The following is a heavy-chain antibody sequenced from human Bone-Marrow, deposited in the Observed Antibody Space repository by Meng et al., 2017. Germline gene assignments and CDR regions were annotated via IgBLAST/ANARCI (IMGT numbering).Heavy chain of an antibody. D-gene: IGHD6-13*01. CDR1: GGTFSSYA. V-gene: IGHV1-69*05. J-gene: IGHJ4*02. Sequence: SVKVSCKASGGTFSSYAISWVRQAPGQGLEWMGGIIPIFGTANYAQKFQGRVTITTDESTSTAYMELSSLRSEDTAVYYCARGPDPTKSSWYGFGFDYWGQGTLVNGAS. CDR2: IIPIFGTA. CDR3: ARGPDPTKSSWYGFGFDY.